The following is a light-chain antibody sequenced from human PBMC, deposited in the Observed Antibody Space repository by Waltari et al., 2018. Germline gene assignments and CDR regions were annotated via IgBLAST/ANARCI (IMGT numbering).Light chain of an antibody. CDR2: EDS. CDR3: YSTDSSGNRPYV. Sequence: SYELRQPPSVSVSPGQTARITYSGDALPKKYAYWYQQKSGQAPVLVIYEDSKRPSGIPERFSGSSSGTMATLAISGAQVEDEADYYCYSTDSSGNRPYVFGTGTKVTVL. V-gene: IGLV3-10*01. CDR1: ALPKKY. J-gene: IGLJ1*01.